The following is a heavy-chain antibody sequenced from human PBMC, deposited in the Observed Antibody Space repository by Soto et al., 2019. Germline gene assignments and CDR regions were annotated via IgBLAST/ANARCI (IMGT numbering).Heavy chain of an antibody. Sequence: SETLSLTCAVSGGSISSNNWWSWVRQPPGKGLEWIGEIYHSGSTNYNPSLKSRVTISVDKSKNQFSLKLSSVTAADTAVYYCARGRYYDSSGYSHFDYWGQGTLVTVSS. D-gene: IGHD3-22*01. CDR1: GGSISSNNW. J-gene: IGHJ4*02. CDR2: IYHSGST. CDR3: ARGRYYDSSGYSHFDY. V-gene: IGHV4-4*02.